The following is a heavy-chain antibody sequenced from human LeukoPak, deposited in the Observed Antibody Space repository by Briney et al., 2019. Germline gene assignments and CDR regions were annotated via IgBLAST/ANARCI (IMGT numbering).Heavy chain of an antibody. J-gene: IGHJ3*02. CDR3: AIDTHAAFDI. V-gene: IGHV3-43*02. Sequence: GGSLRLSCAASGFTFDDYAMHSVRQAPGKGLEWVSLISGDGGRTYYADSVRGRFTISREYSKNSLYLQMNSLRTEDTALYYCAIDTHAAFDIWGQGTMVTVSS. CDR1: GFTFDDYA. CDR2: ISGDGGRT.